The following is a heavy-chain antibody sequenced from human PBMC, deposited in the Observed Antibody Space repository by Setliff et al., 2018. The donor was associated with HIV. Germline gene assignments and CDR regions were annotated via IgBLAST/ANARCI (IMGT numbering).Heavy chain of an antibody. CDR3: ARVWPDYLYGMDV. J-gene: IGHJ6*02. CDR1: GYTFINYG. CDR2: INPYNANT. V-gene: IGHV1-18*01. Sequence: ASVKVSCKASGYTFINYGISRVRQAPGQGLEWMGWINPYNANTNYGQKFQGRVTLTTDTSTRTAYMELRRLRSDDTALDYCARVWPDYLYGMDVWGQGTTVTVSS. D-gene: IGHD3-16*01.